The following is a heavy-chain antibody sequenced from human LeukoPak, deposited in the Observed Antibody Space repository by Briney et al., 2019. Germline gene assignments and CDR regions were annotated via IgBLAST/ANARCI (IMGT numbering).Heavy chain of an antibody. CDR3: AKDRFSSIAALGYFDY. CDR2: ISGSGGST. V-gene: IGHV3-23*01. J-gene: IGHJ4*02. D-gene: IGHD6-6*01. CDR1: GFTFSSYA. Sequence: PGGSLRLSCAASGFTFSSYAMSWVRQAPGKGLEWVSAISGSGGSTYYADSVKGRFTISRDNSKNTLYLQMNSLRAEDTAVYYCAKDRFSSIAALGYFDYWGQGTLVTVSS.